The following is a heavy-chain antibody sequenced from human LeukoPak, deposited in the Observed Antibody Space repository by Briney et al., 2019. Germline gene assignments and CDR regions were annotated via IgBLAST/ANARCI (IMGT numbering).Heavy chain of an antibody. CDR2: IYYSGKT. CDR3: ARLPPLDGSGYYYFDY. CDR1: GGSLSGNY. Sequence: SETLSLTCTVSGGSLSGNYWSWIRQPPGEGLEWIGYIYYSGKTKYNPSLKSRVTISVDTSKKQLSLRRNSVTAADTAVYYCARLPPLDGSGYYYFDYWGQGTLVTVSS. D-gene: IGHD3-22*01. V-gene: IGHV4-59*08. J-gene: IGHJ4*02.